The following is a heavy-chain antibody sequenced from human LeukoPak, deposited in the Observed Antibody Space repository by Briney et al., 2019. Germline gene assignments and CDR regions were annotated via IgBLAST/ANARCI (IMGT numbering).Heavy chain of an antibody. CDR1: GFTLNNHG. D-gene: IGHD6-13*01. Sequence: GGSLRLSCAASGFTLNNHGVRWVRQAPGKGLEWIALMWYDGTIKDYADSVKGRFTISRDDSRNTVYLQMNSLRVEDTALYYCAKAAGGSSYNWFDAWGLGTLVTVSS. V-gene: IGHV3-30*02. CDR2: MWYDGTIK. J-gene: IGHJ5*02. CDR3: AKAAGGSSYNWFDA.